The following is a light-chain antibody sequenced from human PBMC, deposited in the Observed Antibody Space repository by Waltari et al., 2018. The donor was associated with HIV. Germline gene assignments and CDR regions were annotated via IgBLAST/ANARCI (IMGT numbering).Light chain of an antibody. Sequence: QSVLTQPPSASGTPGQRVTISCSGSTSNFGANYVYWYQQFPGAAPKLLIYRNSQRPSGVPDRCSGSKSGTSASLAISGLRSDDEANYYCATWDDSLSLWVFGGGTKLTVL. CDR3: ATWDDSLSLWV. J-gene: IGLJ3*02. CDR1: TSNFGANY. V-gene: IGLV1-47*01. CDR2: RNS.